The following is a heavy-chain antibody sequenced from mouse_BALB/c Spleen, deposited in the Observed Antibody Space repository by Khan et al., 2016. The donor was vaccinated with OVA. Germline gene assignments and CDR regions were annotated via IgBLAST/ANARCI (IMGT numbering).Heavy chain of an antibody. J-gene: IGHJ2*01. Sequence: EVQLQQSGPELVKPGASVKMSCKSSGYIFTNYVLHWVKQKPGQGLEWIGYINPYNGGTKYNEKFKGKATLASDKSSITAYMELSSLTSEDSAVYYCARGNWQSYYFDYWAQGTTLTHSS. CDR2: INPYNGGT. V-gene: IGHV1S136*01. D-gene: IGHD4-1*01. CDR1: GYIFTNYV. CDR3: ARGNWQSYYFDY.